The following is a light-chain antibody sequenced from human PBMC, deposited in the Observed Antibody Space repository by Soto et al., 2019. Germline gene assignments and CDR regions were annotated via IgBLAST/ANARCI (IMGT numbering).Light chain of an antibody. CDR2: GAS. CDR3: QHYNNWPPDT. J-gene: IGKJ1*01. V-gene: IGKV3-15*01. Sequence: EIVMTQSPATLSVSPGERATLSCRSSQTVSTKLAWYQQKLGQAPRLLIYGASTRATGVPARFSGSGSGTEFTLAISSLQSEDFAVYYCQHYNNWPPDTFGQGTKVDIK. CDR1: QTVSTK.